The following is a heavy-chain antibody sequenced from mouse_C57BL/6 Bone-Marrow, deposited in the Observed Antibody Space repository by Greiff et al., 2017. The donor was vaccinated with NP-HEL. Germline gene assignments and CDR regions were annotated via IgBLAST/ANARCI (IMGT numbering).Heavy chain of an antibody. CDR2: IDPSDSYT. Sequence: VQLQQPGAELVMPGASVKLSCKASGYTFTSYWMHWVKQRPGQGLEWIGEIDPSDSYTNYNQKFKGKSTLTVDKSSSTAYMQRSSLTSEDSAVYYCVRSSPSWFAYWGQGTLVTVSA. D-gene: IGHD1-1*01. CDR1: GYTFTSYW. J-gene: IGHJ3*01. V-gene: IGHV1-69*01. CDR3: VRSSPSWFAY.